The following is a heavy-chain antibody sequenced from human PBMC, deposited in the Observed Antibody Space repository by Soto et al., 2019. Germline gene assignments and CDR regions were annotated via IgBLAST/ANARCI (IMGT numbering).Heavy chain of an antibody. J-gene: IGHJ6*02. V-gene: IGHV5-10-1*01. CDR2: IDPSDSYT. CDR3: ARLAGCSSGWYEYYYYGMDV. Sequence: PGESLKISCKGSGYSFTSYWISWVRQMPGKGLEWMGRIDPSDSYTNYSPSFQGHVTISADKSISTAYLQWSSLKASDTAMYYCARLAGCSSGWYEYYYYGMDVWGQGTTVTAP. CDR1: GYSFTSYW. D-gene: IGHD6-19*01.